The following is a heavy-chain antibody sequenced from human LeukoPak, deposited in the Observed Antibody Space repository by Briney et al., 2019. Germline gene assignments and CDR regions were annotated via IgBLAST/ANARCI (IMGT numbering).Heavy chain of an antibody. Sequence: ASVKGSCKASGYTFINYYIHWVRQAPGLGLEWMGIINPYGGSTTYAQKFQGRITMTRDTSTSTVYMELSSLRSEDTAVYYCARDLDSSRNWFDPWGQGTLVSVSS. CDR2: INPYGGST. V-gene: IGHV1-46*01. J-gene: IGHJ5*02. CDR1: GYTFINYY. D-gene: IGHD6-13*01. CDR3: ARDLDSSRNWFDP.